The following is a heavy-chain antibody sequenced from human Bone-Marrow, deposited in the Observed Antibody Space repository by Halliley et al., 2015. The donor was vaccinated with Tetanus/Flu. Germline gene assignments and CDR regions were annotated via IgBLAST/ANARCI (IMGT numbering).Heavy chain of an antibody. CDR1: GGSFSGYY. CDR3: ARGLAYCGGDCSGSLDY. J-gene: IGHJ4*02. V-gene: IGHV4-34*01. Sequence: TLSLTCAVYGGSFSGYYWSWIRQPPGKGLEWIGEINHRGSANYNPSLKSRVTISVDTSKNQFSLKLSSVTAADTAVYYCARGLAYCGGDCSGSLDYWGQGTLVTVSS. CDR2: INHRGSA. D-gene: IGHD2-21*02.